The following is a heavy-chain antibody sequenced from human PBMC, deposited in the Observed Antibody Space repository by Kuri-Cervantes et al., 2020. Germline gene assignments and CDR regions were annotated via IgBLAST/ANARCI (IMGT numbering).Heavy chain of an antibody. CDR3: AKVADNSGYYGTYFDY. CDR2: IWSDGSNK. D-gene: IGHD3-22*01. V-gene: IGHV3-30*02. Sequence: GGSLRLSCAASRFTFSSYGMHWVRQAPGKGLEWVAFIWSDGSNKYYADSVKGRFTISRDNSKNTLSLQMNSLRADDTAVYYCAKVADNSGYYGTYFDYWGQGALVTVSS. CDR1: RFTFSSYG. J-gene: IGHJ4*02.